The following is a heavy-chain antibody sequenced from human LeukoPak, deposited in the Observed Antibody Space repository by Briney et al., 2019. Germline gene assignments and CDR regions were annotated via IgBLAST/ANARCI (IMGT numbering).Heavy chain of an antibody. CDR2: IYTSGST. J-gene: IGHJ5*02. CDR1: GGSISSGSYY. Sequence: SETLSLTCTVSGGSISSGSYYWSWIRQPAGKGLEWIGRIYTSGSTNYNPSLKSRVTISVDKSKNQFSLKLSSVTAADTAVYYCARTLRTSRFDPWGQGTLVTVSS. D-gene: IGHD2/OR15-2a*01. CDR3: ARTLRTSRFDP. V-gene: IGHV4-61*02.